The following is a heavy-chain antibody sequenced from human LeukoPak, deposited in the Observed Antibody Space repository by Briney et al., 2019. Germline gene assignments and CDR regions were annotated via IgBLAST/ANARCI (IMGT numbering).Heavy chain of an antibody. V-gene: IGHV1-2*02. CDR2: INPNSGGT. D-gene: IGHD7-27*01. CDR1: GYTFTGYY. CDR3: VRDLHWGGFDV. Sequence: VASVKVSCKASGYTFTGYYMHWVRQAPGQGLEWMGWINPNSGGTNYAQKFQGRVTMTRDTSISTAYMGLSRLRSDDTALYYCVRDLHWGGFDVWGQGTMVTVSS. J-gene: IGHJ3*01.